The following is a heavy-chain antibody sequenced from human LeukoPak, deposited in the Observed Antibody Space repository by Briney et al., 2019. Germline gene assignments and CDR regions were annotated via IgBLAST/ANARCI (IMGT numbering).Heavy chain of an antibody. J-gene: IGHJ4*02. Sequence: GGSLRLSCAASGFNVSVNYMSWVRQAPGKGLHWVSVIYSGGSTYYADSVKGRFTISRDNSKNTLYLQMNSLRAEDTAVYYCAREEPDSGYDFGYWGQGTLVTVSS. CDR1: GFNVSVNY. CDR2: IYSGGST. D-gene: IGHD5-12*01. V-gene: IGHV3-66*01. CDR3: AREEPDSGYDFGY.